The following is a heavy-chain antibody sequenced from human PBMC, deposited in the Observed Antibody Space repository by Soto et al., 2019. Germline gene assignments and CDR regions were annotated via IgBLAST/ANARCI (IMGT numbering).Heavy chain of an antibody. Sequence: PSSTLALTCAFCRDCLCITNVGVSVRQPPGKGLDWIGEIYHSGSTNYNPSLKSRVTISVDKSKNQFSLKLSSVTAADTAVYYCARVPARSIVGPTLPPARAFDNWAQGTLVT. CDR3: ARVPARSIVGPTLPPARAFDN. V-gene: IGHV4-4*02. J-gene: IGHJ4*02. D-gene: IGHD1-26*01. CDR2: IYHSGST. CDR1: RDCLCITNV.